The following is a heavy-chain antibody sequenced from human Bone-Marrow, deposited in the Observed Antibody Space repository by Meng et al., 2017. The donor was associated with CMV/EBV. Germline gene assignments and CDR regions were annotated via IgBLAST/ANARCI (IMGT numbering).Heavy chain of an antibody. Sequence: GGSLRLSCAASGFTLSKAWMSWVRQAPGKGLEWVGRIKSKTDGGTTDYAAPVKGRFTISREDSENTLYLQMNSLKTEDTAVYYCTAPPWQLPHTWGQGTMVTVSS. D-gene: IGHD2-15*01. CDR2: IKSKTDGGTT. CDR1: GFTLSKAW. V-gene: IGHV3-15*01. CDR3: TAPPWQLPHT. J-gene: IGHJ3*02.